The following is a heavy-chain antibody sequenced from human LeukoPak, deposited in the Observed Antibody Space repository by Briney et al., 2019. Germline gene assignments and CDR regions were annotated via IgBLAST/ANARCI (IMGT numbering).Heavy chain of an antibody. CDR1: GFTFSSYW. V-gene: IGHV3-7*01. Sequence: GGSLRLSCAASGFTFSSYWMSWVRQAPGKGLEWVANIKQDGSEKYYVDSVKGRFTISRDNSKNTLYLQMNSLGTDDTAVYYCAREEEWELPDYWGQGTLVIVSS. CDR3: AREEEWELPDY. CDR2: IKQDGSEK. D-gene: IGHD1-26*01. J-gene: IGHJ4*02.